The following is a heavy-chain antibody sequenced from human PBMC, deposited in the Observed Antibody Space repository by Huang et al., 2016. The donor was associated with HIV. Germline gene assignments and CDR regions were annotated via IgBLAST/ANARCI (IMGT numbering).Heavy chain of an antibody. CDR1: GGSISSSSDS. D-gene: IGHD6-13*01. V-gene: IGHV4-39*01. CDR3: AAHGRIVGIPAAPLRFDP. CDR2: IYQSGTP. J-gene: IGHJ5*02. Sequence: QLQLQESGPGLVKPSETLSLTCPVSGGSISSSSDSWGWIRQPPGKGLEWIGSIYQSGTPYYNPSLKGRVTISVDTSRTQFSLKRSSVNAADTAVYYCAAHGRIVGIPAAPLRFDPWGQGTLVTVSS.